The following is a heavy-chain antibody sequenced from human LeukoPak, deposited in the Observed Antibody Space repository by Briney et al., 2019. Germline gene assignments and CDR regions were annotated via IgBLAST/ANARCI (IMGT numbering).Heavy chain of an antibody. J-gene: IGHJ4*02. D-gene: IGHD3-3*01. CDR3: ARGVGITIFGVVIDYFDY. CDR2: IYTSGTI. V-gene: IGHV4-4*07. Sequence: SETLSLTCTVSGVSISAYFWTWIRQPAGKGLEWIGRIYTSGTINYNPSLKSRVTISVDTSKNQFSLKLSSVTAADTAVYYCARGVGITIFGVVIDYFDYWGQGTLVTVSS. CDR1: GVSISAYF.